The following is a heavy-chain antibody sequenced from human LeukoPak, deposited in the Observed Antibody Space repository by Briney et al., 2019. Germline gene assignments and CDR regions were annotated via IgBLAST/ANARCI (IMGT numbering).Heavy chain of an antibody. V-gene: IGHV1-18*01. D-gene: IGHD3-3*01. CDR1: GYTFTSYG. CDR2: ISAYNGNT. CDR3: ARAPVYDFWSGYYTDGPYFDY. J-gene: IGHJ4*02. Sequence: ASVKVSCKASGYTFTSYGISWVRQAPGQGLEWMGWISAYNGNTNYAQKLQGRVTMTTDTSTSTAYMELRSLRSEDTAVYYCARAPVYDFWSGYYTDGPYFDYWGQGTLVTVSS.